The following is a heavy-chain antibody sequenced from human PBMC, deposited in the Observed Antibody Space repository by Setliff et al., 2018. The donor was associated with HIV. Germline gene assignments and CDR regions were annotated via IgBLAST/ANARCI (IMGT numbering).Heavy chain of an antibody. D-gene: IGHD6-13*01. CDR2: IYYSGST. CDR1: GGSISTSSYY. CDR3: ARGQHSSTWGALFDY. J-gene: IGHJ4*02. V-gene: IGHV4-39*07. Sequence: PSETLSLTCTVSGGSISTSSYYWGWIRQPPGKGLEWIGSIYYSGSTYYNPSLKSRVTISIDKSKRQFSLKLSSVTAADTAVYYCARGQHSSTWGALFDYWGQGILVTVSS.